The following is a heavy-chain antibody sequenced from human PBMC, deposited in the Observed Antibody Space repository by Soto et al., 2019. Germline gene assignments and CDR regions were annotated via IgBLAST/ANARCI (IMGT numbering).Heavy chain of an antibody. CDR1: GFSLSTSGVG. V-gene: IGHV2-5*02. CDR2: IYWEDDK. CDR3: AHLGSGWSAQYFDY. D-gene: IGHD6-19*01. J-gene: IGHJ4*02. Sequence: QITLKESGPTLVKPTQTLTLTCTFSGFSLSTSGVGVGWIRQPPGKALEWLALIYWEDDKCYSPSLKSRLTITKDTSKNQVVLTLTNMDPVDTATYYCAHLGSGWSAQYFDYWGQGTLVTVSS.